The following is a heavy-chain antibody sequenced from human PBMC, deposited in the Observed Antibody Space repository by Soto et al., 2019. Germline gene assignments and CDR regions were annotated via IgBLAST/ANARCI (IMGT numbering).Heavy chain of an antibody. J-gene: IGHJ3*02. CDR1: GFTFSSYW. V-gene: IGHV3-7*01. CDR3: ARDFFGVTNDAFDI. Sequence: GGSLRLSCAASGFTFSSYWMSWVRQAPGKGLEWVANIKQDGSEKYYVDSVKGRFTISRDNAKNSLYLQMNSLRAEDTAVYYCARDFFGVTNDAFDIWGQGTAVTVSS. D-gene: IGHD4-17*01. CDR2: IKQDGSEK.